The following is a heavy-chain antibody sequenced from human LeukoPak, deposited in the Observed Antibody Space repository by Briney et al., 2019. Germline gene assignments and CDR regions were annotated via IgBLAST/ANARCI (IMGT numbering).Heavy chain of an antibody. V-gene: IGHV1-2*02. CDR2: INPNSGGT. D-gene: IGHD3-22*01. CDR1: GYTFTGYY. Sequence: ASVKVSCKASGYTFTGYYMHWVRQAPGQGLEWMGWINPNSGGTNYAQKFQGRVTMTRDTSISTAYMELSRLRSDDTAVYYCARDYYDSSGSISYWGQGTLVTVSS. CDR3: ARDYYDSSGSISY. J-gene: IGHJ4*02.